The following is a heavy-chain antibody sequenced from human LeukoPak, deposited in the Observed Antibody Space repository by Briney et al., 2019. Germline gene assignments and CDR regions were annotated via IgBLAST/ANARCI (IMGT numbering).Heavy chain of an antibody. CDR3: ARSLGYCICVSCYYDWFDP. J-gene: IGHJ5*02. CDR1: GYTFTSYG. Sequence: ASVEVSCKASGYTFTSYGISWVRQATGQGLEWMGWMNPNRGNTGYAQKFQGSVTMTRNTSISTAYMELSRLRSEDTAVYYCARSLGYCICVSCYYDWFDPWRQGTLVTVSS. V-gene: IGHV1-8*02. D-gene: IGHD2-15*01. CDR2: MNPNRGNT.